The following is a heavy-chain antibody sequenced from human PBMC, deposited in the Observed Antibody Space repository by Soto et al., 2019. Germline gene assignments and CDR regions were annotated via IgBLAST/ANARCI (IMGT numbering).Heavy chain of an antibody. CDR2: IDWDDDK. CDR3: ARKPYYYGSGSYPPLLDY. CDR1: GFSLSTSGMC. Sequence: SGPTLVNPTQTLTLTCTFSGFSLSTSGMCVSWIRQPPGKALEWLALIDWDDDKYYSTSLKTRLTISKDTSKNQVVLTMTNMDPVDTATYYCARKPYYYGSGSYPPLLDYWGQGTLVTVSS. D-gene: IGHD3-10*01. V-gene: IGHV2-70*01. J-gene: IGHJ4*02.